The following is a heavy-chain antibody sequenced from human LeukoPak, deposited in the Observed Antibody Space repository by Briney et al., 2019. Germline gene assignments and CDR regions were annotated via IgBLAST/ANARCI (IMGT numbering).Heavy chain of an antibody. CDR2: ISSSGSTI. CDR3: ASGLNTVTVPFDY. J-gene: IGHJ4*02. CDR1: GFTFSDYY. D-gene: IGHD4-17*01. V-gene: IGHV3-11*01. Sequence: GGSLRLSCAASGFTFSDYYMNWIRQAPGKGLEWISYISSSGSTIYYADSVKGRFTISRDNAKNSLYLQMNGLRAEDTAVYYCASGLNTVTVPFDYWGQGTLVTVSS.